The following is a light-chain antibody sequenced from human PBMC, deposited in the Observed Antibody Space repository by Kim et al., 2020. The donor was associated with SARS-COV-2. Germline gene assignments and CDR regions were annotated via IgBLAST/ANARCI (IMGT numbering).Light chain of an antibody. CDR1: QNVTTY. J-gene: IGKJ1*01. CDR2: AAS. CDR3: QQSYSPVWT. Sequence: DIQMTQSPSSLSASIGDRVTITCRASQNVTTYLNWYHQRPGKAPQLLILAASTLHTGVPSRFSGRGSRTDFTLTIRNLQPEDFATYYCQQSYSPVWTFGQGTKVDIK. V-gene: IGKV1-39*01.